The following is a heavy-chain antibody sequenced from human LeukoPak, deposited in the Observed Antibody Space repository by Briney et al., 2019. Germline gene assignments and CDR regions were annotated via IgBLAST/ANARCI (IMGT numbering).Heavy chain of an antibody. D-gene: IGHD2-21*02. CDR1: GFTFSSYS. CDR2: ISSSSSYI. V-gene: IGHV3-21*01. J-gene: IGHJ6*02. CDR3: ARDSMRGGGVEVVTAKTKTYYGMDV. Sequence: GGSLRLSCAASGFTFSSYSMNWVRQAPGKGLEWVSSISSSSSYIYYADSVKGRFTISRDNAKNSLYLQMNSLRAEDTAVYYWARDSMRGGGVEVVTAKTKTYYGMDVWGQGTTVTVSS.